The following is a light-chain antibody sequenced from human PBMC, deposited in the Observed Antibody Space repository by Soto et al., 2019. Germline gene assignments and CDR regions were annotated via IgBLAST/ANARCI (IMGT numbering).Light chain of an antibody. J-gene: IGKJ4*01. CDR3: QQRSNWPLT. V-gene: IGKV3-11*01. Sequence: EIVLTQSPATLSLSPGERATLSCRASQSVSSYLAWYQQKPGQAPRLLIYDASNRATGIPARFSGSGSGTDVTLTISSLETEDFAVYYCQQRSNWPLTFGVGTKVEIK. CDR2: DAS. CDR1: QSVSSY.